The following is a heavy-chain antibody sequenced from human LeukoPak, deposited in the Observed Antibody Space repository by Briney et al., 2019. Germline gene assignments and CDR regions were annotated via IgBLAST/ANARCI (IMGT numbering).Heavy chain of an antibody. CDR1: GFTFSRYW. CDR2: IKHDGSEK. V-gene: IGHV3-7*01. J-gene: IGHJ6*03. CDR3: AREYYFSHIDG. Sequence: GGSLRLSCAASGFTFSRYWMSWVRQAPGKGLEWVANIKHDGSEKYYVDSMKGRFTISRDNAKKSLYLQMNSLRADDTAMYYCAREYYFSHIDGWGKGTTVTVSS. D-gene: IGHD3-10*01.